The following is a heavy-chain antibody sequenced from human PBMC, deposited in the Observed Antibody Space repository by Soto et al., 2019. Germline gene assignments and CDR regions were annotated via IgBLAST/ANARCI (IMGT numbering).Heavy chain of an antibody. CDR3: AHTQGIVLVPAATCY. CDR2: ITASGGST. Sequence: GGSLRLSCAASGFTFSSYAMSWVRQAPGKGLEWVSGITASGGSTSYADSVKGRFTISRDNSKNTLYLQMNSLRAEDTAVYYCAHTQGIVLVPAATCYCGQGPLVTVSS. CDR1: GFTFSSYA. V-gene: IGHV3-23*01. D-gene: IGHD2-2*01. J-gene: IGHJ4*02.